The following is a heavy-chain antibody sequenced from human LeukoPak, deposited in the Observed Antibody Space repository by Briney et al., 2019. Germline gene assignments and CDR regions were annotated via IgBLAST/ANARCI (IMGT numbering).Heavy chain of an antibody. CDR2: IKQDGSEK. J-gene: IGHJ4*02. CDR3: ARRYDSSGYYLLYYFDY. Sequence: GGSLRLSCAASGFTFSSYWMSWVRQAPGKGLEWVANIKQDGSEKYYVDSVKGRFTISRDNAKNSLYLQMNSLRAEDTAVYYCARRYDSSGYYLLYYFDYWGQGTLVTVSS. CDR1: GFTFSSYW. D-gene: IGHD3-22*01. V-gene: IGHV3-7*01.